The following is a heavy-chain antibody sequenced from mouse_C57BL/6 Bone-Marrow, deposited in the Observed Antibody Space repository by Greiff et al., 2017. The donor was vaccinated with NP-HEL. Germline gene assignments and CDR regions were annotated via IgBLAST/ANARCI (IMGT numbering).Heavy chain of an antibody. CDR3: ARRDDYGPWFAY. CDR1: GYTFTSYG. D-gene: IGHD2-4*01. Sequence: VMLVESGAELARPGASVKLSCKASGYTFTSYGISWVKQRTGQGLEWIGEIYPRSGNTYYNEKFKGKATLTADKSSSTAYMELRSLTSEDSAVYFCARRDDYGPWFAYWGQGTLVTVSA. CDR2: IYPRSGNT. V-gene: IGHV1-81*01. J-gene: IGHJ3*01.